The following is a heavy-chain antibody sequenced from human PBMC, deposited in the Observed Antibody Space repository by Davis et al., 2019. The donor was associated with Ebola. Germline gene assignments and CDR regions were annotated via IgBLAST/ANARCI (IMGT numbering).Heavy chain of an antibody. Sequence: GESLKISCAASGFTFSNAWMSWVRQAPGKGLEWVGRIKSKTDGGTTDYAAPVKGRFTISRDDSKNTLYLQMNSLKTEDTAVYYCRGTVTTFDYWGQGTLVTVSS. D-gene: IGHD4-17*01. CDR1: GFTFSNAW. V-gene: IGHV3-15*01. CDR2: IKSKTDGGTT. CDR3: RGTVTTFDY. J-gene: IGHJ4*02.